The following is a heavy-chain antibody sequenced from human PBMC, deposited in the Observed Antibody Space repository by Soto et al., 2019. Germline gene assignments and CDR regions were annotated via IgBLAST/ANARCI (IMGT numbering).Heavy chain of an antibody. V-gene: IGHV1-18*01. CDR2: ISAYNGNT. J-gene: IGHJ6*03. CDR3: ARGTCSGGSCYSGNHYYYYYMDV. D-gene: IGHD2-15*01. CDR1: GYTFTSYG. Sequence: ASVKVSCKASGYTFTSYGISLVRQAPGQGLEWMGWISAYNGNTNYAQKLQGRVTMTTDTSTSTAYMELRSLRSDDTAVYYCARGTCSGGSCYSGNHYYYYYMDVWGKGTTVTVSS.